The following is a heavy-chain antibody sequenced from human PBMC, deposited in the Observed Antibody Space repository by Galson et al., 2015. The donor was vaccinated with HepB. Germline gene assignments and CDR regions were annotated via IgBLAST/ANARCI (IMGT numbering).Heavy chain of an antibody. CDR3: VRDYRPSSGYYSYFDY. D-gene: IGHD3-22*01. CDR2: FYADGSNK. V-gene: IGHV3-33*01. CDR1: GFTFSHYG. Sequence: SLRLSCAGSGFTFSHYGIHWVRQAPGKGLEWVAVFYADGSNKYYADSVKGRFTISRDISKSTVYLQMNSLRTEDTAVYYCVRDYRPSSGYYSYFDYWGQGTLVTVSS. J-gene: IGHJ4*02.